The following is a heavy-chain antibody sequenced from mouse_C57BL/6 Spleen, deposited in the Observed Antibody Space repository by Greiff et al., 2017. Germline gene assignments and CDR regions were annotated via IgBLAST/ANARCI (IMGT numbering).Heavy chain of an antibody. J-gene: IGHJ1*03. Sequence: VQLQQPGAELVRPGTSVKLSCKASGYTFTSYWMHWVKQRPGQGLEWIGVIDPSDSYTNYNQKFKGKATLTVDTSSSTAYMQLSSLTSEDSAVYYCARSPNTYWYCDVWGTGTTVTVSS. CDR3: ARSPNTYWYCDV. CDR2: IDPSDSYT. CDR1: GYTFTSYW. V-gene: IGHV1-59*01.